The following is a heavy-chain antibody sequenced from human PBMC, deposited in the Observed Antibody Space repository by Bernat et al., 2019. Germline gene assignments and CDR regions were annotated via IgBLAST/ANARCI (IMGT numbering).Heavy chain of an antibody. V-gene: IGHV3-30-3*01. Sequence: QVQLVESGGGVVQPGRSLRLSCAASGFTFSSYAMHWVRQAPGKGLEWVAVIPHDGSNKDNAATVKVAFNHACDNTKNTLFLNISSLSDKDTAVYYCRTSLTMGNSVVVGGRRIEYWGQGNMVTVYS. CDR3: RTSLTMGNSVVVGGRRIEY. CDR2: IPHDGSNK. D-gene: IGHD2/OR15-2a*01. CDR1: GFTFSSYA. J-gene: IGHJ4*02.